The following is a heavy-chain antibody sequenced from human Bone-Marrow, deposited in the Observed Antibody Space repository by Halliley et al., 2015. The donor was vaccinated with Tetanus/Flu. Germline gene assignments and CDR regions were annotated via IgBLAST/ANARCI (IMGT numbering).Heavy chain of an antibody. CDR1: NDSIKSYF. CDR3: ARGVVAARPRAFGI. CDR2: LYYTDRT. D-gene: IGHD6-6*01. J-gene: IGHJ3*02. V-gene: IGHV4-59*01. Sequence: TLSLTCTISNDSIKSYFWTWIRQSPGKGLEWIGYLYYTDRTSYNPSLQSRVTISGDTSKHQFSLRLTSVTAADTGVYYCARGVVAARPRAFGIWGQGTVVTVSS.